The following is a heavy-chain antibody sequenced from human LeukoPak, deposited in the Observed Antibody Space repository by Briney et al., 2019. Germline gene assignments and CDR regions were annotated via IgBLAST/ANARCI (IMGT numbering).Heavy chain of an antibody. CDR1: GFTFSSSW. J-gene: IGHJ6*03. D-gene: IGHD1-7*01. V-gene: IGHV3-23*01. Sequence: GGSLRLSCAASGFTFSSSWMTWVRQAPGKGLEWVSAISGSGGSTYYADSVKGRFTISRDNSKNTLYLQMNSLRAEDTAVYYCAKRRGLELLYYYYMDVWGKGTTVTVSS. CDR2: ISGSGGST. CDR3: AKRRGLELLYYYYMDV.